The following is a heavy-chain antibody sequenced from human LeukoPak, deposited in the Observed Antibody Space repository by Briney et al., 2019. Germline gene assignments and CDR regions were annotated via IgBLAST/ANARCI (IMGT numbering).Heavy chain of an antibody. D-gene: IGHD3-10*01. Sequence: PGASLRLSCAASGFTFSSYAMSWVRQAPGKGLDWVSAISGGGGSTYYADSVKGRFTISRDNSKNTLYLQMNSLRGEDTAVYYCAKALDGSAHYYYGMDVWGQGTTVTVSS. CDR2: ISGGGGST. CDR3: AKALDGSAHYYYGMDV. V-gene: IGHV3-23*01. CDR1: GFTFSSYA. J-gene: IGHJ6*02.